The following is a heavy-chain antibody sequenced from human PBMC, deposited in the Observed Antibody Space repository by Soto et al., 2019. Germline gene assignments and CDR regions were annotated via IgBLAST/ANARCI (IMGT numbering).Heavy chain of an antibody. J-gene: IGHJ6*02. Sequence: GGSLRLSCAASGFTFSSYAMHWVRQAPGKGLEWVAVISYDGSNKYYADSVKGRFTISRDNSKNTLYLQMNSLRAEDTAVYYCARVRLEYPPESYYYGMDVWGQGTTVTVSS. D-gene: IGHD1-1*01. CDR3: ARVRLEYPPESYYYGMDV. CDR1: GFTFSSYA. V-gene: IGHV3-30-3*01. CDR2: ISYDGSNK.